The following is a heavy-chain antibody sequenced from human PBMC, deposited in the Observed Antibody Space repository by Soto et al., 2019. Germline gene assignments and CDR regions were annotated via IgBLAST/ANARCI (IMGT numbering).Heavy chain of an antibody. Sequence: QVHLQESGPGLVKPSETMSLTCSVSGGSISSYYWSWIRQPPGKGLEWIGYIYYSETTNYNPSLKSGVTISIDTSKNQFSLKLSSVTATDTAVYYCARIYGVGTNFYYMDVWGKGTTVTVSS. D-gene: IGHD1-26*01. J-gene: IGHJ6*03. V-gene: IGHV4-59*08. CDR2: IYYSETT. CDR3: ARIYGVGTNFYYMDV. CDR1: GGSISSYY.